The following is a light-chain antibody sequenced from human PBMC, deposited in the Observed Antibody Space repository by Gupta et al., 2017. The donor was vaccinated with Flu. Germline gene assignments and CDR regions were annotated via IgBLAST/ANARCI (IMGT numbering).Light chain of an antibody. CDR1: SGDVGTYNF. CDR2: EVS. Sequence: TGTSGDVGTYNFVSWYQQHPGTAPKLMIFEVSHRPSGVSSRFSGSKSGNTASLTIAGLQAEDEADYYRRSYANINTLGRFGVRTKLTGL. V-gene: IGLV2-14*01. CDR3: RSYANINTLGR. J-gene: IGLJ2*01.